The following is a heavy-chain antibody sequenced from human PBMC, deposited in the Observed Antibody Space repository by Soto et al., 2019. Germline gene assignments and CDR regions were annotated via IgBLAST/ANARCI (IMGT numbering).Heavy chain of an antibody. CDR2: IYKSTTT. D-gene: IGHD2-15*01. CDR1: GDSISTVDYF. CDR3: ARGRYCLSGRCFPNWFDS. J-gene: IGHJ5*01. Sequence: SETLSLTCSVSGDSISTVDYFWAWIRQPPGQALEYIGYIYKSTTTYYNPSFESRVAISLDTSKSQFSLNVTSVTAADTAVYFCARGRYCLSGRCFPNWFDSWGQGTLVTVSS. V-gene: IGHV4-30-4*01.